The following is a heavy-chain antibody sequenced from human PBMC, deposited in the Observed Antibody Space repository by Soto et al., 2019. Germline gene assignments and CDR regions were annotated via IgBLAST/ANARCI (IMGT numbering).Heavy chain of an antibody. D-gene: IGHD3-9*01. CDR3: ARKGRGFDFDY. J-gene: IGHJ4*02. V-gene: IGHV1-69*02. CDR2: IIPILGIA. Sequence: QVQLVQSGAEVKKPGSSVKVSCKASGGTFSSYTISWVRQAPGQGLEWMGRIIPILGIANYAQKFQGRVTITADKSTSTAYMELSSLRSEDTAVYYCARKGRGFDFDYWGQGTLVTVSS. CDR1: GGTFSSYT.